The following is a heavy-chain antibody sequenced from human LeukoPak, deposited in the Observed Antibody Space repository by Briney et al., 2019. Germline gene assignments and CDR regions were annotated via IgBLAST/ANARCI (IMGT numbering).Heavy chain of an antibody. D-gene: IGHD3-10*01. CDR2: MTPHSGNS. CDR1: GYTFTSYG. J-gene: IGHJ6*03. Sequence: ASVKVSCKASGYTFTSYGINWVRQATGQGLEWMGWMTPHSGNSGYAQKFQGRVTMTRDTPTNTVYMKLSSLRSEDTAVYYCARGPSITMVRGGQWYYYMDVWGKGTTVTISS. CDR3: ARGPSITMVRGGQWYYYMDV. V-gene: IGHV1-8*02.